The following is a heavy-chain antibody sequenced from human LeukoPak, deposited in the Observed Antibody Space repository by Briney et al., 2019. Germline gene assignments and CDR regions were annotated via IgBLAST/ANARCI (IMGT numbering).Heavy chain of an antibody. CDR3: ARVNRYCGGDCYSGLTMIVVVDYYFDY. CDR2: IYYSGST. D-gene: IGHD2-21*02. J-gene: IGHJ4*02. V-gene: IGHV4-30-4*01. CDR1: GGSISSGDYY. Sequence: PSETLSLTCTVSGGSISSGDYYWSWIRQPPGKGLEWIGYIYYSGSTYYNPSLKSRVTISVDTSKNQFSLKLSSVTAADTAVYYCARVNRYCGGDCYSGLTMIVVVDYYFDYWGQGTLVTVSS.